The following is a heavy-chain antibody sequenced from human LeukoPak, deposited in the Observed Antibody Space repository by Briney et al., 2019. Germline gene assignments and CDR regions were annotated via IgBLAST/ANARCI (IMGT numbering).Heavy chain of an antibody. J-gene: IGHJ5*02. CDR1: GGSFSGYY. D-gene: IGHD4/OR15-4a*01. Sequence: SETLSLTCAVYGGSFSGYYWSWVRQPPGKGLEWIGEINHSGSTNYNPSLKSRVTISVDTSKNQFSLKLSSVTAADTAVNYCGIKQGARYNWFDPWGQGTLVTVSS. CDR2: INHSGST. CDR3: GIKQGARYNWFDP. V-gene: IGHV4-34*01.